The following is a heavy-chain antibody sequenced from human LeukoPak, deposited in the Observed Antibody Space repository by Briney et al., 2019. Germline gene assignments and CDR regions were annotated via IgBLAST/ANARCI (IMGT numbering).Heavy chain of an antibody. CDR1: GFTFSSCA. Sequence: GGSLRLSCAASGFTFSSCAMSWVRQAPGKGLEWVSAISGSGSNTYYADPIEGRFTVSRDNSKNTLYLQVNSLRAEDTAAYYCAKDGSSVWDYWSGFDGPDYYFFFYMDVWGKGTTVTVSS. CDR2: ISGSGSNT. V-gene: IGHV3-23*01. J-gene: IGHJ6*03. D-gene: IGHD3-3*01. CDR3: AKDGSSVWDYWSGFDGPDYYFFFYMDV.